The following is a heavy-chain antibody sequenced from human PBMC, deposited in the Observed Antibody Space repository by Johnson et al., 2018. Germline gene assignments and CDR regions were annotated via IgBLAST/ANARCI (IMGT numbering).Heavy chain of an antibody. CDR2: MNPNSGNT. CDR1: GYTFTSYD. V-gene: IGHV1-8*01. CDR3: ARGYCSSTSCYFFNGFDP. D-gene: IGHD2-2*01. J-gene: IGHJ5*02. Sequence: QVQLVQSGAEVKKPGASVKVSCKASGYTFTSYDINWVRQATGQGLEWMGWMNPNSGNTEYAQKFQGRVTMTRNTSISTAYMELSSLRSEDTAVYYCARGYCSSTSCYFFNGFDPWGQGTLVTVSS.